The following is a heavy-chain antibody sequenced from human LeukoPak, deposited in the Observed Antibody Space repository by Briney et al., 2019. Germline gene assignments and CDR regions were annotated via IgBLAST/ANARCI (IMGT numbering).Heavy chain of an antibody. Sequence: PSETLSLTCTVSGASLSNRTSYWDWIRPPVGKGLEWIGRISTSGTTNYNPSLKSRVTISVDTSKNQFSLKLSSVTAADTAVYYCAREQRWLQSLDYWGQGTLVTVSS. J-gene: IGHJ4*02. V-gene: IGHV4-61*02. D-gene: IGHD5-24*01. CDR1: GASLSNRTSY. CDR2: ISTSGTT. CDR3: AREQRWLQSLDY.